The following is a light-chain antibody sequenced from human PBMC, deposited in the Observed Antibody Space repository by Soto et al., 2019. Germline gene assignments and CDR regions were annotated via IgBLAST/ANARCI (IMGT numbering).Light chain of an antibody. CDR2: GAS. CDR3: QQSGSSFYT. CDR1: QSVSSAY. Sequence: EIVWTQSPGTLSLSPGERATLSCRASQSVSSAYLAWYQQIPGQAPRLLIYGASSRATGIPDRFSGSGSGTDFTLTISGLETEDFTVYYCQQSGSSFYTFGQGTKLEIK. V-gene: IGKV3-20*01. J-gene: IGKJ2*01.